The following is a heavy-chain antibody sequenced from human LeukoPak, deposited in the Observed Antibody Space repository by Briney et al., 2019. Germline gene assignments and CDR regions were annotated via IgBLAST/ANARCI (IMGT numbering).Heavy chain of an antibody. CDR3: ARDRGDFWSGQTYYFDC. CDR1: GFTFSSYG. J-gene: IGHJ4*02. CDR2: ISGSSSYI. D-gene: IGHD3-3*01. Sequence: GGSLRLSCAASGFTFSSYGMNWVRQAPGKGLEWVSSISGSSSYIYYADSVKGRFTISRDNAKSSLYLQMNSLRAEDTAVYYCARDRGDFWSGQTYYFDCWGQGTLVTVSS. V-gene: IGHV3-21*01.